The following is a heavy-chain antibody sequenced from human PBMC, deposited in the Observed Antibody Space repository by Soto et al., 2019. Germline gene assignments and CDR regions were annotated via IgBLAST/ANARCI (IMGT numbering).Heavy chain of an antibody. CDR1: RGAISSGDYY. CDR2: IYYSGST. Sequence: QVQLQESGPGLVKPSQTLSLTCTVSRGAISSGDYYWSWIRQPPGKGLEWIGYIYYSGSTYYNPSLKCRFTLSVDASKNQCSRKLSSVTAADTAVYYGAGTITLVRGGPAHYEYYGIDVWGQGARVTVSS. D-gene: IGHD3-10*01. V-gene: IGHV4-30-4*01. CDR3: AGTITLVRGGPAHYEYYGIDV. J-gene: IGHJ6*02.